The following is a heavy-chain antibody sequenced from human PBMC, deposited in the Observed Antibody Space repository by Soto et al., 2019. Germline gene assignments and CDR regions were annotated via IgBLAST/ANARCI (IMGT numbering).Heavy chain of an antibody. V-gene: IGHV2-5*02. CDR3: AHRGYDSSGYYLFDY. CDR1: GFSLSTSGVG. CDR2: IYWDDDK. Sequence: QITLKESGPTLVKPTQTLTLTCTFSGFSLSTSGVGVGWIRQPPGKALEWLALIYWDDDKRYSPSLKSRLTITKDTPKNQVVLTMANMDPVDTATYYCAHRGYDSSGYYLFDYWGQGTLVTVSS. J-gene: IGHJ4*02. D-gene: IGHD3-22*01.